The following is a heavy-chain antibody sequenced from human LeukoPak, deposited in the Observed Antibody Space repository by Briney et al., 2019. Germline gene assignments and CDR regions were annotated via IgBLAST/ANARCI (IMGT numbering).Heavy chain of an antibody. CDR2: INWNGGST. CDR1: GFTFGDYV. D-gene: IGHD1-26*01. J-gene: IGHJ6*03. Sequence: GGSLRLSCTASGFTFGDYVMSWVRQAPGKGLEWVSGINWNGGSTGYADSVKGRFTISRDNAKNSLYLQMNSLRAEDTALYYCARYSGSYYYYYYYMDVWGKGTTVTVSS. CDR3: ARYSGSYYYYYYYMDV. V-gene: IGHV3-20*04.